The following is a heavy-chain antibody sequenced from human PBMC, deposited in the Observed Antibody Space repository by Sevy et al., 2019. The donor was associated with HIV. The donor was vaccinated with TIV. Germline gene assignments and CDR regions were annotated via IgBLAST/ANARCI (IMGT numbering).Heavy chain of an antibody. Sequence: GGSLRLSCTVSGFIFSNFAMHWVRQAPGKGLKWVAVTSYDGSHKYYADSVKGRFIVSRDNSRNILSLEMSSLTRDDTAVYYCARGENDDEFFQYRGQGTLVTVSS. CDR3: ARGENDDEFFQY. V-gene: IGHV3-30*04. CDR1: GFIFSNFA. D-gene: IGHD1-26*01. CDR2: TSYDGSHK. J-gene: IGHJ1*01.